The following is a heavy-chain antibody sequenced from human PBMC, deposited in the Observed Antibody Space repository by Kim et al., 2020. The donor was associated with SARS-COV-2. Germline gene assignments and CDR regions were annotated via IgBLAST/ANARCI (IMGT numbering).Heavy chain of an antibody. Sequence: KPKRGGQNFAQKFQGRGTMTRETSISTAYMELSRLRSDDTAVYYCARSWDYWGQGTLVTVSS. J-gene: IGHJ4*02. V-gene: IGHV1-2*02. CDR3: ARSWDY. CDR2: KPKRGGQ.